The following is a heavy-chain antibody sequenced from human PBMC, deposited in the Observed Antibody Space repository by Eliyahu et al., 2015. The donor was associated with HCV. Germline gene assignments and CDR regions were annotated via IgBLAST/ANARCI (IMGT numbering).Heavy chain of an antibody. CDR3: AKGDYDYVWGSYRLGYFDY. CDR1: GFTFSSYS. V-gene: IGHV3-23*01. Sequence: EVQLLESGGGLVQPGGSLRLSCAASGFTFSSYSMSWVRQAPGKGLEWVSAISGSGGSTYYADSVKGRFTISRDNSKNTLYLQMNSLRAEDTAVYYCAKGDYDYVWGSYRLGYFDYWGQGTLVTVSS. CDR2: ISGSGGST. D-gene: IGHD3-16*02. J-gene: IGHJ4*02.